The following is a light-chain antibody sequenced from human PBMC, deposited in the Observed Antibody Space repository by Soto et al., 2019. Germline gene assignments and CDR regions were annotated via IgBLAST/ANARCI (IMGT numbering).Light chain of an antibody. CDR2: GAS. CDR3: QQYGSSPLT. Sequence: EIVLTQSPGTRSLSPGERATLSCRASQSVSSSYLAWYPQKPGQAPRHLIYGASSRATGIPDRFSGSGSGTDFTLTISRLEPEHVAVYYCQQYGSSPLTFGGGTKVEIK. J-gene: IGKJ4*01. CDR1: QSVSSSY. V-gene: IGKV3-20*01.